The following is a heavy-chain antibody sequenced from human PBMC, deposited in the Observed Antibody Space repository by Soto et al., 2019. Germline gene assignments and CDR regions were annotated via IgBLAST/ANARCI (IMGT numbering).Heavy chain of an antibody. CDR2: IYYSGST. CDR1: GGSISSYY. J-gene: IGHJ3*02. CDR3: ARDIGGTPEGGAFDI. D-gene: IGHD1-26*01. Sequence: SETLSLTCTVSGGSISSYYWSWIRQTPGKGLEWIGYIYYSGSTNYNPSLKSRVTISVDTSKNQFSLKLSSVTAADTAVYYCARDIGGTPEGGAFDIWGQGTMVTVSS. V-gene: IGHV4-59*01.